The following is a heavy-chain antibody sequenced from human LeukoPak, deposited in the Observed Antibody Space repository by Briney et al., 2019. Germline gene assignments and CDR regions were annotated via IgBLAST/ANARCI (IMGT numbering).Heavy chain of an antibody. CDR1: GFIFSSYG. Sequence: GGSLRLSCVASGFIFSSYGINWVRQAPGKGLEWVAVISYDGTDKYYTGSVKGRFTISRDRSTNTVSLEMNSLRPEDTAVYYCAKSLSGWWTPGLDYLGQGTLVTVSS. D-gene: IGHD6-13*01. J-gene: IGHJ4*02. CDR2: ISYDGTDK. CDR3: AKSLSGWWTPGLDY. V-gene: IGHV3-30*18.